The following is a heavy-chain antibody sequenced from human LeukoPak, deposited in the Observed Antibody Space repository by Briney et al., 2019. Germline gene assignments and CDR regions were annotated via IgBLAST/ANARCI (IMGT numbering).Heavy chain of an antibody. D-gene: IGHD3-10*01. V-gene: IGHV3-48*01. CDR3: ARDLRDFGDFY. Sequence: GGSLRLSCAASGFTFSSYSMNWVRQAPGKGLEWVSYISSSSSTIYSADSVKGRFTISRDNAKNSLYLQMNSLRAEDTAVYYCARDLRDFGDFYWGQGTLVTVSS. CDR1: GFTFSSYS. J-gene: IGHJ4*02. CDR2: ISSSSSTI.